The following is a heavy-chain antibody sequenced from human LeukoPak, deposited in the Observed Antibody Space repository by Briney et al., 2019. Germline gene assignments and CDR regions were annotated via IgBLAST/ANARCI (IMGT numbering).Heavy chain of an antibody. Sequence: SETLSLIRTVSGRSISSSSYYWGWIRQPPGKGLERIGSIYYSGSPYYNPSLKSRVTISVNPSKNQFSPNLRSVTAADPPLYYRARQRIAAAGDYWGQGTLVTVSS. CDR3: ARQRIAAAGDY. CDR2: IYYSGSP. V-gene: IGHV4-39*01. D-gene: IGHD6-13*01. CDR1: GRSISSSSYY. J-gene: IGHJ4*02.